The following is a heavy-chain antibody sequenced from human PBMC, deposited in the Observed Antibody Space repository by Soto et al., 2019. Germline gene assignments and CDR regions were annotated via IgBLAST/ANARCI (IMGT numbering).Heavy chain of an antibody. J-gene: IGHJ3*02. V-gene: IGHV1-69*01. D-gene: IGHD2-8*01. CDR1: GGTFSSYA. Sequence: QVQLVQSGAEVKKPGSSVKVSCKASGGTFSSYAISWVRQAPGQGLEWMGGIIPIFGTANYAQKFQGRVTITEDESTSTAYMELSSLRSEDTAVYYCARARPKLMVYALPSAFDIWGQGTMVTVSS. CDR2: IIPIFGTA. CDR3: ARARPKLMVYALPSAFDI.